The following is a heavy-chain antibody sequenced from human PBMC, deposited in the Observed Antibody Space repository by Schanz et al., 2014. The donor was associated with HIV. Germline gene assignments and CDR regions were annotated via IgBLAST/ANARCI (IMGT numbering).Heavy chain of an antibody. CDR3: AKDRNHYDSRYRGKGNYYYYYGMDV. D-gene: IGHD3-22*01. CDR1: GFSFNNYG. CDR2: ISYDGRNK. V-gene: IGHV3-30*18. Sequence: QVQLVESGGGVVQPRRSLRLSCAASGFSFNNYGMHWVRQAPGKGLEWVAVISYDGRNKYYADSVKGRFTISRDNSKNTLYLQMKSLRPEDTAVYYCAKDRNHYDSRYRGKGNYYYYYGMDVWGQGTTVTVSS. J-gene: IGHJ6*02.